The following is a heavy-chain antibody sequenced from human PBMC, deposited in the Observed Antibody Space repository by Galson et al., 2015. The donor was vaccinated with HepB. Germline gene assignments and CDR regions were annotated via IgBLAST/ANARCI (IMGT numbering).Heavy chain of an antibody. D-gene: IGHD3-10*01. CDR2: ITSDGTNM. Sequence: SLRLSCAASGFTFNHYYMNWIRQAPGKRLEWVSYITSDGTNMYYADSVKGRFTISRDNAKNSLYLEMNSLRAEDTAVYYCARDSFGEGPEFDYWGQGTLVTVSS. CDR3: ARDSFGEGPEFDY. CDR1: GFTFNHYY. V-gene: IGHV3-11*01. J-gene: IGHJ4*02.